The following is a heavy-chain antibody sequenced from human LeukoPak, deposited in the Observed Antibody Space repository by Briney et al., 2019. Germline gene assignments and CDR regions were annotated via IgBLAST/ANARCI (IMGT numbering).Heavy chain of an antibody. CDR3: AREMVRDAFDI. CDR2: VSSSGTT. J-gene: IGHJ3*02. CDR1: GGSISRDGHY. V-gene: IGHV4-31*03. D-gene: IGHD2-8*01. Sequence: SQTLSLTCTVSGGSISRDGHYWSWIRQYPGKGLESIGSVSSSGTTTYNPSLKSRVTISLDTSQNQFSLNLWSLTAADTAVYYCAREMVRDAFDIWGQGTMVTVSS.